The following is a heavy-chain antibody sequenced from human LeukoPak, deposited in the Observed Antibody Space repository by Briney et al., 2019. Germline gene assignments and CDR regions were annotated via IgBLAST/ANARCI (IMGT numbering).Heavy chain of an antibody. J-gene: IGHJ4*02. V-gene: IGHV3-21*01. CDR1: GFTFSSYS. Sequence: GGSLRLSCAASGFTFSSYSMNWVRQAPGKGPEWVSSISSSSSYIYHADSVKGRFTISRDNAKNSLYLQMNSLRAEDTAVYYCARDSEQNHDYSDYPDYWGQGTLVTVSS. D-gene: IGHD4-11*01. CDR2: ISSSSSYI. CDR3: ARDSEQNHDYSDYPDY.